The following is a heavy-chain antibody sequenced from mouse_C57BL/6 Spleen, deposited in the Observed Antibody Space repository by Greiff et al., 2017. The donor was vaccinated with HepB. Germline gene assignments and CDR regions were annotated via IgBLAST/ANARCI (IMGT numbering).Heavy chain of an antibody. CDR3: ARSDGNYPSFAY. Sequence: VKLQQPGAELVKPGASVKMSCKASGYTFTSYWITWVKQRPGQGLEWIGDIYPGSGSTNYNEKFKSKATLTVDTSSSTAYMQLSSLTSEDSAVYYCARSDGNYPSFAYWGQGTLVTVSA. V-gene: IGHV1-55*01. CDR2: IYPGSGST. D-gene: IGHD2-1*01. CDR1: GYTFTSYW. J-gene: IGHJ3*01.